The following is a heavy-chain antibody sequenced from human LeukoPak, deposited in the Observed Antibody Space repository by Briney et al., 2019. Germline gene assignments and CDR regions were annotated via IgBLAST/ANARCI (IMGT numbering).Heavy chain of an antibody. CDR2: ISSSGSTI. CDR1: GFTFSDYY. J-gene: IGHJ6*03. D-gene: IGHD2-15*01. V-gene: IGHV3-11*04. CDR3: AREGVVVVAATEYYYYMDV. Sequence: GGSLRLSCAASGFTFSDYYMSWIRQAPGKGLEWVSYISSSGSTIYYADSVKGRFTISRDNAKNSLYLQMNSLRAEDTAVYYCAREGVVVVAATEYYYYMDVWGKGTTVTISS.